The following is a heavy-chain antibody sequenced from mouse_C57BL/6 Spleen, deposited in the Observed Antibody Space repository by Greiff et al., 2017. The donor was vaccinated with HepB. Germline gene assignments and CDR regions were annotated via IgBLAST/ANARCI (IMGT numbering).Heavy chain of an antibody. CDR2: INPGSGGT. Sequence: QVQLQQSGAELVRPGTSVKVSCKASGYAFTNYLIEWVKQRPGQGLEWIGVINPGSGGTNYNEKFKGKATLTADKSSSTAYMQLSSLTSEDSAVYFCAREVTGTGGYYYAMDYWGQGTTLTVSS. CDR3: AREVTGTGGYYYAMDY. V-gene: IGHV1-54*01. D-gene: IGHD4-1*01. J-gene: IGHJ4*01. CDR1: GYAFTNYL.